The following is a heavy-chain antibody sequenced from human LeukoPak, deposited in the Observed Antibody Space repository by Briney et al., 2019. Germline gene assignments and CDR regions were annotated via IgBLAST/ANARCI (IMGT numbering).Heavy chain of an antibody. CDR1: GFTVSTNY. J-gene: IGHJ4*02. V-gene: IGHV3-20*01. CDR3: ARLGCSRTSRYFDY. CDR2: INWDGGST. D-gene: IGHD2-2*01. Sequence: GGSLRLTCAASGFTVSTNYMSWVRQAPGKGLEWVSDINWDGGSTGYADSVKGRFTISRDNAKNSLYLQMNSLRAEDTALFHCARLGCSRTSRYFDYWGQGTLVTVSS.